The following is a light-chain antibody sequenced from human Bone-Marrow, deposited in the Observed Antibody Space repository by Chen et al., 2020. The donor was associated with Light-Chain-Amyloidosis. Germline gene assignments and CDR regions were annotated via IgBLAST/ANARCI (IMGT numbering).Light chain of an antibody. J-gene: IGLJ1*01. Sequence: QSALTQPATVSGSPGQWITISCTASSREVATYKFVSWYQKHQGKAPKFIIYEGSKRPSGVSARVSGSKSCKTASLTISGLQADDEADYYCLSYAGSFTFVFGTGTKVTVL. V-gene: IGLV2-23*01. CDR2: EGS. CDR1: SREVATYKF. CDR3: LSYAGSFTFV.